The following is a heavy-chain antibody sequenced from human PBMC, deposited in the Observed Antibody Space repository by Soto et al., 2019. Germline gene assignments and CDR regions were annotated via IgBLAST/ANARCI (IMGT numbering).Heavy chain of an antibody. Sequence: ASVKVSCKASGYTFTSYPMHWVRQAPGQGLEWMGWINAGNGDTKYSQKFQGRVTITTDTSTSTAYMELRSLRSDDTAVYYCARARDNWNYVPIWFDPWGQGTLVTVSS. CDR2: INAGNGDT. CDR3: ARARDNWNYVPIWFDP. CDR1: GYTFTSYP. V-gene: IGHV1-3*01. J-gene: IGHJ5*02. D-gene: IGHD1-7*01.